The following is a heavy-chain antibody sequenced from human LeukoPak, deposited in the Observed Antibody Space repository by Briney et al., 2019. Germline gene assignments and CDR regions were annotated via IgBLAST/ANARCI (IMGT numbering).Heavy chain of an antibody. CDR1: GYTFTCYY. J-gene: IGHJ4*02. Sequence: ASVKVSCKASGYTFTCYYMHWVRQAPGQGLEWMGRINPNSGGTNYAQKFQGRVTMTRDTSISTAYMELSRLRSDDTAVYYCARLGDYYDSSGYYYRLRYFDYWGQGTLVTVSS. CDR3: ARLGDYYDSSGYYYRLRYFDY. D-gene: IGHD3-22*01. V-gene: IGHV1-2*06. CDR2: INPNSGGT.